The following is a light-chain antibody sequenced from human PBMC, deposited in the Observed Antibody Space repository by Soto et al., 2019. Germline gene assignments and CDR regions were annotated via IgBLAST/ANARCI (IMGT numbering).Light chain of an antibody. J-gene: IGKJ1*01. CDR1: QSVTSSY. Sequence: EIVLTQSPGTLSLSPGERATPSCRASQSVTSSYLAWYQQKPGQAPRLLIYGASSRATGIPDRFSGSGSGTDFTLTISRLEPEDFAVYYCQQYNNWPRTFGQGTKVDIK. V-gene: IGKV3-20*01. CDR3: QQYNNWPRT. CDR2: GAS.